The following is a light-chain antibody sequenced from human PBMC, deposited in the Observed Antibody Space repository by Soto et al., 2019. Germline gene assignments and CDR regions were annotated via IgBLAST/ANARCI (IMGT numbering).Light chain of an antibody. V-gene: IGKV3-11*01. CDR2: DAS. J-gene: IGKJ4*01. Sequence: EIVLTQPPATLSLSPGERATLSCRASQSVSSYLAWYQQKPGQAPRLLIYDASNRATGIPARFSGSGSGTDFTLTISSLDPEDFAVYYCQQRSNWLTFGGGTKVEIK. CDR3: QQRSNWLT. CDR1: QSVSSY.